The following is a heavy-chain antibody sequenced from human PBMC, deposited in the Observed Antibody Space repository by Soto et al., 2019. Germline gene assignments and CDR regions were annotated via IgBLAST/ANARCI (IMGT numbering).Heavy chain of an antibody. CDR3: AYVDTAMVFNPPPYYYYGMDV. CDR1: GFTFTSSA. CDR2: IVVGSGNT. V-gene: IGHV1-58*01. Sequence: SVKVSCKASGFTFTSSAVQWVRQARGQRLEWIGWIVVGSGNTNYAQKFQERVTITRDMSTSTAYMELNSLRAEDTAVYYCAYVDTAMVFNPPPYYYYGMDVWGQGTTVTVSS. J-gene: IGHJ6*02. D-gene: IGHD5-18*01.